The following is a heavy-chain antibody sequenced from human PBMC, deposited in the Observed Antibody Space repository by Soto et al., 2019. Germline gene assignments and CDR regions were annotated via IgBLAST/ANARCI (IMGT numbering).Heavy chain of an antibody. CDR3: AKKPVTPVGNDCFGS. CDR2: IDGSGGAR. D-gene: IGHD6-13*01. CDR1: GFTFSSYS. J-gene: IGHJ5*01. Sequence: PGGSLRLSCAASGFTFSSYSMNWVRQVPGKGLEWVSIIDGSGGARFYADSVEGRFTISRDNSKNMLYLQMNGLRAEDTAVYYCAKKPVTPVGNDCFGSWGQGTLVTVAS. V-gene: IGHV3-23*01.